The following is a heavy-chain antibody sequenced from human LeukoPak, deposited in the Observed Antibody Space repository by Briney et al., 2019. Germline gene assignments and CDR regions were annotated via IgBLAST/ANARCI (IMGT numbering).Heavy chain of an antibody. D-gene: IGHD6-13*01. Sequence: GGSLRLSCVASGFTFSSYGMHWVRQAPGKGLEWVAFIPYDGSNKYYVDSVKGRFTISRDNSKNTLYLQVSSLRAEDTAVYYCAKDRGRYSSSPHGDWFDPWGQGTLVTVSS. CDR1: GFTFSSYG. CDR2: IPYDGSNK. V-gene: IGHV3-30*02. J-gene: IGHJ5*02. CDR3: AKDRGRYSSSPHGDWFDP.